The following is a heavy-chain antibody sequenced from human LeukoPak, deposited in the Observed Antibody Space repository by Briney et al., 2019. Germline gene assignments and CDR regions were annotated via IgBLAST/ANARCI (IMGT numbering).Heavy chain of an antibody. D-gene: IGHD3-10*01. Sequence: ASVKVSCKTSGYIFTGYFVHWVRQAPGQGLEWMGWINPYSGGTNYAQKFQGRVTMTRDTSISTAYMELSRLRSDDPAVYYCAIMVRGVNFDYWGQGTLVTVSS. CDR3: AIMVRGVNFDY. V-gene: IGHV1-2*02. CDR2: INPYSGGT. CDR1: GYIFTGYF. J-gene: IGHJ4*02.